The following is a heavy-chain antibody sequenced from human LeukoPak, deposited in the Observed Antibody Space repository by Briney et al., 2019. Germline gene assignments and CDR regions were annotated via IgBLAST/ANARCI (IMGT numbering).Heavy chain of an antibody. V-gene: IGHV4-39*07. D-gene: IGHD2-21*02. Sequence: TSETLSLTCTVSGGSISSSSYYWGWIRQPPGKGLEWIGSIYYSGSTYYNPSLKSRVTISVDTSKNQFSLKLSSVTAADTAVYYCARVSVTTLPVLFDYWGQGTLVTVSS. CDR1: GGSISSSSYY. CDR2: IYYSGST. CDR3: ARVSVTTLPVLFDY. J-gene: IGHJ4*02.